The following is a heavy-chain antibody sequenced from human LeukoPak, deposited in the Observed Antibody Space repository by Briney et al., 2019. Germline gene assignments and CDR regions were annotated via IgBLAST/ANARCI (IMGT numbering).Heavy chain of an antibody. CDR2: IYISGST. CDR3: VSQVGSFYYFDY. V-gene: IGHV4-4*07. J-gene: IGHJ4*02. Sequence: SETLSLTCTVSGGSFSSYYWTWIRQPAGKGLEWIGRIYISGSTNYNPSLKSRVTMSVDTTKKQFSLKVRSVTAADTAVYFCVSQVGSFYYFDYWGQGTLVTVSS. D-gene: IGHD1-26*01. CDR1: GGSFSSYY.